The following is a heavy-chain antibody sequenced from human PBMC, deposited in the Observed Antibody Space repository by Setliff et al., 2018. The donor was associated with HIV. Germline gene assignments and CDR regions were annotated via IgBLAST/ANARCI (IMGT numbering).Heavy chain of an antibody. V-gene: IGHV4-38-2*01. CDR2: IYHSGIT. J-gene: IGHJ5*02. Sequence: PSETLSLTCAVSGYSISIGYYWGWIRQAPGKGLEWIGNIYHSGITYYNPSLKSRVTISVDTSKNQFSLRLTSVTAADTAVYYCAREHYTFHGSGVPRGARFDPWGQGTLVTVSS. D-gene: IGHD3-10*01. CDR3: AREHYTFHGSGVPRGARFDP. CDR1: GYSISIGYY.